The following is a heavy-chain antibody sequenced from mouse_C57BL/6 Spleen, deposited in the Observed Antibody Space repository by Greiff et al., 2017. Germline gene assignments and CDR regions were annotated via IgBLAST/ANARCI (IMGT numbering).Heavy chain of an antibody. Sequence: QVQLQQPGAELVKPGASVKLSCKVSGSTFTSYWMPWVKHRPGQGLEWIGEIVPSNSYTNYSQKFKGKATFTVDTSSSTAYMQLSSLTSEGSAVYYCARGGTGPFDYWGQGTTLTVSS. V-gene: IGHV1-50*01. CDR2: IVPSNSYT. CDR1: GSTFTSYW. D-gene: IGHD4-1*01. J-gene: IGHJ2*01. CDR3: ARGGTGPFDY.